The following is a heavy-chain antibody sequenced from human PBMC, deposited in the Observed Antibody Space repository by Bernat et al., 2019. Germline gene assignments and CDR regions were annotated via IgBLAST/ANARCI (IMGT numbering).Heavy chain of an antibody. CDR1: GYTFSSYE. Sequence: VQLVESGGGVVQPGRSLRLSCAASGYTFSSYEMNWVRQAPGKGLEWVSYISSSGSTIYYADSVKGRFTISRDNAKNSLYLQMNSLRAEDTAVYYCARDSGVVRFQHWGQGTLVTVSS. J-gene: IGHJ1*01. V-gene: IGHV3-48*03. D-gene: IGHD1-26*01. CDR2: ISSSGSTI. CDR3: ARDSGVVRFQH.